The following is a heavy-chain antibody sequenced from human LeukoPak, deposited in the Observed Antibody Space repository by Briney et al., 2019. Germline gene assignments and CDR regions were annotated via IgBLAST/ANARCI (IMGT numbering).Heavy chain of an antibody. D-gene: IGHD3-9*01. J-gene: IGHJ6*02. CDR3: ARTFDILTGSGYYYYYYGMDV. Sequence: SETLSLTCTVSGGSISSYYWSWIRQPPGKGLEWIGYIYYSGSTNYNPSLKSRVTISVDTSENQFSLKLSSVTAADTAVYYCARTFDILTGSGYYYYYYGMDVWGQGTTVTVSS. V-gene: IGHV4-59*08. CDR2: IYYSGST. CDR1: GGSISSYY.